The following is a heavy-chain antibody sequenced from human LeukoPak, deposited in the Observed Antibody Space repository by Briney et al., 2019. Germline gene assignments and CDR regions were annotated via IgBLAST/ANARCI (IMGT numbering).Heavy chain of an antibody. Sequence: GGSLRLSCAASGSTFSSHALSWVRQAPGKGLEWVSSLSGSGYNTYYADSVKGRFTISRDNSKNTVYLQMNSLRAEDTAVYYCAKDPYGTRYFDYWGQGTLVTVSS. D-gene: IGHD2-2*01. CDR1: GSTFSSHA. J-gene: IGHJ4*02. CDR3: AKDPYGTRYFDY. V-gene: IGHV3-23*01. CDR2: LSGSGYNT.